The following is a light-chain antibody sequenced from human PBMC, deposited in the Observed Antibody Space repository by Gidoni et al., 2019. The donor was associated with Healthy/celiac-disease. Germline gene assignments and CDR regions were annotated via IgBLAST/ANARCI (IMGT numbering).Light chain of an antibody. CDR3: QQRSNWPWT. CDR1: QSVSSY. CDR2: DAS. V-gene: IGKV3-11*01. Sequence: EIVLTQSPATLSLSPGDRATLSCSASQSVSSYLAWYQQKPGQAPRPLIYDASNRAPGIPARFSGSWSGTDFTLTISSLEPEDFAVYYCQQRSNWPWTFGQGTKVEIK. J-gene: IGKJ1*01.